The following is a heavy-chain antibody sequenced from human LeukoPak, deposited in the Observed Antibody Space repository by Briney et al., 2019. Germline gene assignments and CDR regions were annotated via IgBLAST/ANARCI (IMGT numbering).Heavy chain of an antibody. V-gene: IGHV3-30*04. J-gene: IGHJ4*02. CDR2: ISHDGGNK. D-gene: IGHD5-12*01. Sequence: GGSLRLSCATSGFTFSTYAMHWVRQAPGKGLEWVAIISHDGGNKNYADSVKGRFTISRDNAKNSLYLQMNSLRAEDTAVYYCASYITRGYSGYDLGYWGQGTLVTVSS. CDR3: ASYITRGYSGYDLGY. CDR1: GFTFSTYA.